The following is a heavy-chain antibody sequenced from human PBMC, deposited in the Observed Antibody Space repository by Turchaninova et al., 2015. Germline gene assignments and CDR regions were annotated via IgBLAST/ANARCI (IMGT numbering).Heavy chain of an antibody. CDR3: ARDGIEEAATERYNWFDP. CDR2: ISGSGGTT. J-gene: IGHJ5*02. CDR1: GFTFNTYT. Sequence: VQPGGSLRLSCAASGFTFNTYTMTWVRRAPGKGLDWVSAISGSGGTTYYADSVKGRFTISRENSKNTGYLQMNSLRGEDTALYYCARDGIEEAATERYNWFDPWGQGTLVTVSS. D-gene: IGHD2-15*01. V-gene: IGHV3-23*01.